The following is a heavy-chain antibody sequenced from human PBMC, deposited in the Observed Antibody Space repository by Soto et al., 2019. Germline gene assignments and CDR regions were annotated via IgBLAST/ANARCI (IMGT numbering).Heavy chain of an antibody. CDR3: ARQGSGPLHGLVDV. CDR2: SHHSCGS. J-gene: IGHJ6*02. D-gene: IGHD4-4*01. V-gene: IGHV4-59*08. Sequence: QVQLQESGPGLVKSSETLTLTCTVSGGSITDYYWSWIRLPPGKRLEWLGYSHHSCGSAYNPSLQSRVTISLDTSKNQLSLKLTSMTAADTAVYYCARQGSGPLHGLVDVWGQGTTVIVSS. CDR1: GGSITDYY.